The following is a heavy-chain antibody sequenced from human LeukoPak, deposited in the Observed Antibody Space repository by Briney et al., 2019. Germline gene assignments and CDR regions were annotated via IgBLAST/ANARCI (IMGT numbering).Heavy chain of an antibody. Sequence: GASVKVSCKASGGTFSSYAISWVGQAPGQGLEWMGGIIPIFGTANYAQKFQGRVTITADESTSTAYMELSSLRSEDTAVYYCARAFYGDYGGVDYYYYYMDVWGKGTTVTVSS. J-gene: IGHJ6*03. D-gene: IGHD4-17*01. CDR1: GGTFSSYA. V-gene: IGHV1-69*13. CDR3: ARAFYGDYGGVDYYYYYMDV. CDR2: IIPIFGTA.